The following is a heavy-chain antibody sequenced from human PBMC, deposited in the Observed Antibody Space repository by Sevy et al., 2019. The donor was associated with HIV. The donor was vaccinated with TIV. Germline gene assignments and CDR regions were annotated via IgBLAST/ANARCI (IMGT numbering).Heavy chain of an antibody. Sequence: GGSLRLSCAASGFTFNIYSMSWVRQPPGKGLGWVSTLSFGWGEINYADSVKGRFPISRDNSRSSVYLQMNNLRPEDSAGYYCAREGCTKPHDYWGQGTLVTVSS. J-gene: IGHJ4*02. D-gene: IGHD2-8*01. CDR1: GFTFNIYS. CDR2: LSFGWGEI. V-gene: IGHV3-23*01. CDR3: AREGCTKPHDY.